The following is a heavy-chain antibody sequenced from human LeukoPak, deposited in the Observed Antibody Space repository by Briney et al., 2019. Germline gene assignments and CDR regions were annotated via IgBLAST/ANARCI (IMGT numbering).Heavy chain of an antibody. V-gene: IGHV4-59*01. CDR2: IYYSGST. Sequence: SETLSLTCTVSGGSISSYYWSWIRQPPGKGLEWTGYIYYSGSTNYNPSLKSRVTISVDTSKNQFSLKLSSVTAADTAVYYCARDSPPQRNWGQGTLVTVSS. CDR1: GGSISSYY. CDR3: ARDSPPQRN. J-gene: IGHJ4*02. D-gene: IGHD2/OR15-2a*01.